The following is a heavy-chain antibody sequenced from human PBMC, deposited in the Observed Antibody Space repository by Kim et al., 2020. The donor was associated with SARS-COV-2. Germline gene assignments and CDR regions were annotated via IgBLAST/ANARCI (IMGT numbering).Heavy chain of an antibody. Sequence: DSVKGRFTISRDNSKNSLYLQMNSLRTEDTALYYCAKDISTDYYYYGMDVWGQGTTVTVSS. J-gene: IGHJ6*02. CDR3: AKDISTDYYYYGMDV. D-gene: IGHD1-26*01. V-gene: IGHV3-43*01.